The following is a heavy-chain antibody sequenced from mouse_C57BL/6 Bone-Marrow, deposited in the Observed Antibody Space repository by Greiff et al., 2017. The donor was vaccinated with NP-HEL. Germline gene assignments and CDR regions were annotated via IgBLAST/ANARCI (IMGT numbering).Heavy chain of an antibody. D-gene: IGHD1-1*01. CDR3: ARSPYGWYFDV. J-gene: IGHJ1*03. V-gene: IGHV1-22*01. CDR2: INPNNGGT. CDR1: GYTFTDYN. Sequence: VQLQQSGPELVKPGASVKMSCKASGYTFTDYNMHWVKQSHGKSLEWIGYINPNNGGTSYNQKFKGKATLTVNKSPSTAYMELRSLTSEDSAVYYCARSPYGWYFDVWGTGTTVTVSS.